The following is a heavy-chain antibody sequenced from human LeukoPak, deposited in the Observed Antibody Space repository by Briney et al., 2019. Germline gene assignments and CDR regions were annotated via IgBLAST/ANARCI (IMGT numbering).Heavy chain of an antibody. J-gene: IGHJ6*02. V-gene: IGHV3-21*01. Sequence: PGGSLRLSCAASGFTFSSYSMNWVRQAPGTGLEWVSSISSSSSYIYYADSVKGRFTISRDNAKNSLYLQMNSLRAEDTAVYYCARDSAAAARPPKDVWGQGTTVTVSS. CDR2: ISSSSSYI. CDR3: ARDSAAAARPPKDV. CDR1: GFTFSSYS. D-gene: IGHD6-13*01.